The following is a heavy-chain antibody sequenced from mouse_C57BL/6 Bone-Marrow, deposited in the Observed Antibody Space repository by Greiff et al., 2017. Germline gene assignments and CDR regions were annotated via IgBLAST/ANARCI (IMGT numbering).Heavy chain of an antibody. CDR3: ASFTTVVGDY. J-gene: IGHJ2*01. D-gene: IGHD1-1*01. CDR1: GYTFTSYG. V-gene: IGHV1-81*01. CDR2: IYPRSGNT. Sequence: QVQLKQSGAELARPGASVKLSCKASGYTFTSYGISWVKQRTGQGLEWIGEIYPRSGNTYYNEKFKGKATLTADKSSSTAYMELRSLTSEDSAVYFCASFTTVVGDYWGQGTTLTVSS.